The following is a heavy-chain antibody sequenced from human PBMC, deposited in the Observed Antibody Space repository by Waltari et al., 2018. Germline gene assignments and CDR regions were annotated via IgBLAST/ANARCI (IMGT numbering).Heavy chain of an antibody. J-gene: IGHJ4*02. D-gene: IGHD4-17*01. CDR1: GFTFSTYS. V-gene: IGHV3-48*02. CDR2: IKSTGSTI. Sequence: EVQLVESGGGLVQRGGSLRLSCAASGFTFSTYSMNWVRKAPGKGLEWISYIKSTGSTIHYADSVKGRFTISRDNAKNSLYLQMNSLRDEDTAVYYCARGLGDYTYWGQGTLVTVSS. CDR3: ARGLGDYTY.